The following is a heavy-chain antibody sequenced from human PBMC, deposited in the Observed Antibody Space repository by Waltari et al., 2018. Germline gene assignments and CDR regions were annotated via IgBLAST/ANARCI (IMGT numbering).Heavy chain of an antibody. CDR3: ARVRGPGAFDV. V-gene: IGHV5-10-1*03. Sequence: EVQLVQSGAEVKQPGESLMISCKGSGSTFSSSSITWVRQMPGGGLEWMGSVDPSDSSVKYSPSFQGHVTIAADKSINSAYLQWTALKASDTAMYYCARVRGPGAFDVWGRGTMVIASS. J-gene: IGHJ3*01. CDR1: GSTFSSSS. D-gene: IGHD7-27*01. CDR2: VDPSDSSV.